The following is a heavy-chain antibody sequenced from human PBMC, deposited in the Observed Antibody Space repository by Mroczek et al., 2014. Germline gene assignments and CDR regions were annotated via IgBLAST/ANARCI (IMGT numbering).Heavy chain of an antibody. V-gene: IGHV4-4*07. D-gene: IGHD2-15*01. CDR2: IYTSGST. CDR1: GGSISSYY. CDR3: ARDPDVTCLGYCSGGSFFDY. J-gene: IGHJ4*02. Sequence: QVQLQESGPGLVKPSETLSLTCTVSGGSISSYYWSWIRQPAGKGLEWIGRIYTSGSTNYNPSLKSRVTMSVDTSKNQFSLKLSSVTAADTAVYYCARDPDVTCLGYCSGGSFFDYWGQGTLVTVSS.